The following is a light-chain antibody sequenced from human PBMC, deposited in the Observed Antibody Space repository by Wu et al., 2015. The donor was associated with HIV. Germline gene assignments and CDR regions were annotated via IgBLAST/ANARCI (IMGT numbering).Light chain of an antibody. CDR3: QQYNNWPPWT. Sequence: EIVMTQSPATLSVSPGERATLSCRASQRISNDLAWYQQKPGQASRLLIFGASTRATGIPARFSGSGSGTDFTLTISSIQSEDLAIYYCQQYNNWPPWTFGQGTKVEI. CDR2: GAS. V-gene: IGKV3-15*01. CDR1: QRISND. J-gene: IGKJ1*01.